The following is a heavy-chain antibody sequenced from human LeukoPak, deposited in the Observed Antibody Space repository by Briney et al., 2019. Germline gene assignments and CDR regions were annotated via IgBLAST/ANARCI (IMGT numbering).Heavy chain of an antibody. CDR2: INSDGSST. Sequence: GGSLRLPCAASGFTFSSYWMHWVRQAPGKGQVWVSRINSDGSSTSYADSVKGRFTISRDNAKNTLYLQMNSLRAEDTAVYYCAKALYYDILTGYNPHADAFDIWGQGTMVTVSS. D-gene: IGHD3-9*01. J-gene: IGHJ3*02. CDR1: GFTFSSYW. V-gene: IGHV3-74*01. CDR3: AKALYYDILTGYNPHADAFDI.